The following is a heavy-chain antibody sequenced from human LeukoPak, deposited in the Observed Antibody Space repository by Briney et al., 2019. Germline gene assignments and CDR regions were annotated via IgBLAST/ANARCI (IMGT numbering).Heavy chain of an antibody. Sequence: GGSLRLSCAASGFTFSSYSMNWVRQAPGKGLEWVSYISSSGSTIYYADSVKGRFTISRDNAKNSLYLQMNSLRAEDTAVYYCARVKLDIVVVPAASYYYYYMDVWGKGTTVTVSS. J-gene: IGHJ6*03. CDR3: ARVKLDIVVVPAASYYYYYMDV. CDR1: GFTFSSYS. V-gene: IGHV3-48*01. CDR2: ISSSGSTI. D-gene: IGHD2-2*01.